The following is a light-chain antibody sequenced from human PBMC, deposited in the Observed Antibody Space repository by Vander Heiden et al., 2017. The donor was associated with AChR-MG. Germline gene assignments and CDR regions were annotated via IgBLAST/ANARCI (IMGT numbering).Light chain of an antibody. Sequence: QSALTQPASVSGSPGQSLTISCTGTSSDVGGYNYVSWYQQHPGKAPKLMILDVSYRPSGVSNRFSGSKSGNTASLTISGLQTEDEADYYCSSYTRSRTLVFGGGTKLTVL. J-gene: IGLJ3*02. CDR3: SSYTRSRTLV. CDR1: SSDVGGYNY. V-gene: IGLV2-14*03. CDR2: DVS.